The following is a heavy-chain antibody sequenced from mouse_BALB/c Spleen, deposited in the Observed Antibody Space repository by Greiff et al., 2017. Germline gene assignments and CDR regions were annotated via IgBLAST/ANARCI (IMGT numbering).Heavy chain of an antibody. D-gene: IGHD4-1*01. CDR1: GYAFSSYW. V-gene: IGHV1-80*01. CDR3: ARGGELGRGEAY. J-gene: IGHJ3*01. Sequence: VKLMESGAELVRPGSSVKISCKASGYAFSSYWMNWVKQRPGQGLEWIGQIYPGDGDTNYNGKFKGKATLTADKSSSTAYMQLSSLTSEDSAVYFCARGGELGRGEAYWGQGTLVTVSA. CDR2: IYPGDGDT.